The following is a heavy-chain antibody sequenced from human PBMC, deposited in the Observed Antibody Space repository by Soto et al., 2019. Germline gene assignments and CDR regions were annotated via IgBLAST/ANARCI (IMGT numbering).Heavy chain of an antibody. CDR1: GGSISSGDYY. Sequence: LSLTCTVSGGSISSGDYYWSWIRQPPGKGLEWIGYIYYSGSTYYNPSLKSRVTISVGTSKNQFSLKLSSVTAADTAVYYCARESIAARSWFDPWGQGTLVTVSS. J-gene: IGHJ5*02. V-gene: IGHV4-30-4*01. D-gene: IGHD6-6*01. CDR3: ARESIAARSWFDP. CDR2: IYYSGST.